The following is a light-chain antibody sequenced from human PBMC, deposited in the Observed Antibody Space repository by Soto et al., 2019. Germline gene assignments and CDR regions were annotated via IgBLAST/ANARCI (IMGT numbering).Light chain of an antibody. CDR1: QSVSSNY. V-gene: IGKV3-20*01. J-gene: IGKJ3*01. CDR3: QQYGSSPPRVFP. Sequence: EIVLTQSPGTLSLSPGERATLSCRASQSVSSNYLARSQQKPGQAPRLLIYGASSRATGSPDGFSGSGSGTDFHLTISRLEPEDFAVYYCQQYGSSPPRVFPFGPGTKVHIK. CDR2: GAS.